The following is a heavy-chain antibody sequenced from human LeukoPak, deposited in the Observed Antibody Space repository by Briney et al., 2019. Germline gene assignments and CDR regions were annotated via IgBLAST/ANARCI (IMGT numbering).Heavy chain of an antibody. CDR1: GYSFTSYN. Sequence: GASVKVSCKTSGYSFTSYNLHWVRQAPGQRLEWMGIINPSGGSTSYAQKFQGRVTMTRDMSTSTVYMELSSLRSEDTAVYYCARGANTAMVTRWFDPWGQGTLVTVSS. V-gene: IGHV1-46*01. D-gene: IGHD5-18*01. CDR3: ARGANTAMVTRWFDP. CDR2: INPSGGST. J-gene: IGHJ5*02.